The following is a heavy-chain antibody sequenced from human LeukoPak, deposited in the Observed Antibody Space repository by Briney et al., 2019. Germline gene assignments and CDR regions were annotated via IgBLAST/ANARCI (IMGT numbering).Heavy chain of an antibody. V-gene: IGHV3-30*18. CDR2: ISYDGSNE. J-gene: IGHJ4*02. CDR3: AKDLYSSSWYRFDY. Sequence: GRSLRLSCAASGFTFSTYGMHWVRQAPGKGLEWVAVISYDGSNEYYADSVKGRFTISRDNSKNTLYLQMNSLRAEDTAVYYCAKDLYSSSWYRFDYWGQGTLVTVSS. CDR1: GFTFSTYG. D-gene: IGHD6-13*01.